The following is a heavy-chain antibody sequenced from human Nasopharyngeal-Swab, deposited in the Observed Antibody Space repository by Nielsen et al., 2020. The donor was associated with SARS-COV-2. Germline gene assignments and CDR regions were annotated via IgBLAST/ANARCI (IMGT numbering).Heavy chain of an antibody. CDR1: CGSFFVYY. CDR2: INHSGST. Sequence: TLSLTPAFYCGSFFVYYLSWIRQPPGKGLEWIGEINHSGSTNYNPSLKSRVTISVDTSKNQFSLKLSSVTAADTALYYCARGPVVAYCGGDCYSEVILPGFDYWGQGTLVTVSS. CDR3: ARGPVVAYCGGDCYSEVILPGFDY. D-gene: IGHD2-21*02. J-gene: IGHJ4*02. V-gene: IGHV4-34*01.